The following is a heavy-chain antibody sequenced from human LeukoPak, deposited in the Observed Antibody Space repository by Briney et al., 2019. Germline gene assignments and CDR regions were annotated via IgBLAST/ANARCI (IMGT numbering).Heavy chain of an antibody. CDR1: GYTFSRHG. Sequence: PGGSLRLSCAASGYTFSRHGIHWVRQAPGKGLEWVAVVWYDGRNRDYADSVKGRFTISKDNSSNMVFLQMDRLRAEDTAVYYCARLWGGNGYSGGSLNLWGQGTLVTVSS. CDR3: ARLWGGNGYSGGSLNL. J-gene: IGHJ5*02. V-gene: IGHV3-33*01. D-gene: IGHD3-16*01. CDR2: VWYDGRNR.